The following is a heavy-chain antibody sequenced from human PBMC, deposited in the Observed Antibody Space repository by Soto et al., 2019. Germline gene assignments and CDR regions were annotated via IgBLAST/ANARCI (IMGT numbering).Heavy chain of an antibody. CDR1: GGSFSGYY. J-gene: IGHJ4*02. CDR3: ARGQPSSTMVRGVNPYYFDH. Sequence: PSETLSLTCAVYGGSFSGYYWSWIRQPPGKGLEWIGEINHSGSTNYNPSLKSRVTISVDTSKNQFSLKLSSVTAADTAVYYCARGQPSSTMVRGVNPYYFDHWGQGTLVTVSS. D-gene: IGHD3-10*01. V-gene: IGHV4-34*01. CDR2: INHSGST.